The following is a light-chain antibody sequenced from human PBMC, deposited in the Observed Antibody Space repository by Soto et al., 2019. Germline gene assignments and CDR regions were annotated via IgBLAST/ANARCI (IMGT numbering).Light chain of an antibody. CDR2: GAS. V-gene: IGKV1-17*01. Sequence: DIQMTQSPSSLSASVGDRVTITCRASQDIRNALGWYQQKPGKAPKRLIYGASSLQSGVPSRCSGSRSGTEFTLTISSLQPEDFATYYGRQPNSYPFPFGPGTKVDI. CDR3: RQPNSYPFP. CDR1: QDIRNA. J-gene: IGKJ3*01.